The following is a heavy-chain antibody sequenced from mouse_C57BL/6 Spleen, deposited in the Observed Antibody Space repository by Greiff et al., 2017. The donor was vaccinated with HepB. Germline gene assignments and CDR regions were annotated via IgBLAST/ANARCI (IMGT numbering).Heavy chain of an antibody. CDR1: GYTFTSYW. CDR2: IDPNSGGT. Sequence: VQLQQPGAELVKPGASVKLSCKASGYTFTSYWMHWVKQRPGRGLEWIGRIDPNSGGTKYNEKFKSKATLTVDKPSSTAYMQLSSLTSEDSAVYDCARDYGSSYEAWFAYWGQGTLVTVSA. J-gene: IGHJ3*01. D-gene: IGHD1-1*01. CDR3: ARDYGSSYEAWFAY. V-gene: IGHV1-72*01.